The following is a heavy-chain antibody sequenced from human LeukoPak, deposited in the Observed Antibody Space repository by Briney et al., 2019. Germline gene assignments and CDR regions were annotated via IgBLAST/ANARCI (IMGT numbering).Heavy chain of an antibody. D-gene: IGHD6-13*01. CDR2: IYYTGSTNY. CDR3: ARRGISAAGTYDY. Sequence: SETLSLTCTVSGASIRSYYWSWIRQPPGKGLECIGYIYYTGSTNYNYNPSLKSRVTISVDTSKNQFSLKLSSVTAADTAVYYCARRGISAAGTYDYWGQGTLVTVSS. CDR1: GASIRSYY. V-gene: IGHV4-59*08. J-gene: IGHJ4*02.